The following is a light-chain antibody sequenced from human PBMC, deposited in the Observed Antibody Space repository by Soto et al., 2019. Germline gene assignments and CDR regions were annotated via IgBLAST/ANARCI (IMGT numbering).Light chain of an antibody. CDR2: TND. CDR3: ASWDDSLRGVL. J-gene: IGLJ2*01. CDR1: DSNIGSNP. Sequence: QSVLTQPTSASGTPGQRVTISCSGGDSNIGSNPVYWYQQLPGTAPKLVIHTNDQRPSGVPDRFAGSKSGTSATLAISGHRSEDEADYYCASWDDSLRGVLFGGGTQLTVL. V-gene: IGLV1-47*01.